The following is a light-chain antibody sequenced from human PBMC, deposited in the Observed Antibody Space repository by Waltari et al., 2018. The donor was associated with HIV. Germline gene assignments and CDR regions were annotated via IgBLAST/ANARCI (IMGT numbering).Light chain of an antibody. J-gene: IGKJ4*01. Sequence: AIRMTQSPSSFSASPGDRVTLTCRASQGISSYVAWYQQKPGKAPKLLIYAASTLQSGVPSRFSGSGSGTDFTLTISCLQSEDFATYYCQQYYSYPLTFGGGTKVEIK. CDR1: QGISSY. CDR2: AAS. V-gene: IGKV1-8*01. CDR3: QQYYSYPLT.